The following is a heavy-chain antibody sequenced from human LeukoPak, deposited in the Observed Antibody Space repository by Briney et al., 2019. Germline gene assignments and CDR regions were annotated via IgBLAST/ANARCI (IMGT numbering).Heavy chain of an antibody. CDR2: IYYSGST. Sequence: SETLSLTCTVSGGSISSGDYYWSWIRQPPGKGLEWIGYIYYSGSTYYNPSLKSRVTISVDTSKNQFSLKLSSVTAADTAVYFCARDASGSGSYYKSVRFDPWGQGALVTVSS. V-gene: IGHV4-30-4*01. CDR3: ARDASGSGSYYKSVRFDP. CDR1: GGSISSGDYY. D-gene: IGHD3-10*01. J-gene: IGHJ5*02.